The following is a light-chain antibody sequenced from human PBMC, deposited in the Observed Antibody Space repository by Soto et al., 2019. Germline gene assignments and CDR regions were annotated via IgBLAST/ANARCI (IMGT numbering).Light chain of an antibody. Sequence: DLQMTQSPSTLSASVGDRVTITCRASQSISRWLAWYQQRPGKAPKLLIYDASTLERGVPSRFSGSGSGTEFSLNINSLQPEDFATYYCQRYNRDSPGLTFGGGTKVEIK. CDR2: DAS. CDR1: QSISRW. CDR3: QRYNRDSPGLT. J-gene: IGKJ4*01. V-gene: IGKV1-5*01.